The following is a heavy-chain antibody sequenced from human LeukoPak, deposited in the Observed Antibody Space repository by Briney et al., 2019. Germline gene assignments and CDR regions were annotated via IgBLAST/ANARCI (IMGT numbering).Heavy chain of an antibody. Sequence: GGSLRLSCAASGFTFSSYAMSWVRQAPGKGLEWVSGISGGGGSTYYADSVKGRFTTSRDNAKNSLYLQMNSLRAEDTAVYYCARDDRSYYFDYWGQGTLVTVSS. D-gene: IGHD1-26*01. CDR3: ARDDRSYYFDY. CDR1: GFTFSSYA. J-gene: IGHJ4*02. V-gene: IGHV3-23*01. CDR2: ISGGGGST.